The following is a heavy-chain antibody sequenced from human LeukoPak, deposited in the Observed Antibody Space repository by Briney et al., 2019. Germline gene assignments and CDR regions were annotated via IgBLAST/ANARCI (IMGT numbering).Heavy chain of an antibody. J-gene: IGHJ6*03. CDR2: ISGSGGST. Sequence: GGSLRLSCAASGFTFSSYAMSWVRQVPGKGLEWVSAISGSGGSTYYADSVKGRFTISRDNSKNTLYLQMNSLRAEDTAVYYCAKAPVAGYYYYYMDVWGKGTTVTVSS. V-gene: IGHV3-23*01. CDR1: GFTFSSYA. CDR3: AKAPVAGYYYYYMDV.